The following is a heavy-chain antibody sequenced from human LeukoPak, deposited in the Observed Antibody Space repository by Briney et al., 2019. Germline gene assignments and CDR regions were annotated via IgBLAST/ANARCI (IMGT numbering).Heavy chain of an antibody. CDR3: AKGGSGYYYSHFDY. J-gene: IGHJ4*02. V-gene: IGHV3-23*01. D-gene: IGHD5-12*01. CDR2: ISGSGATT. CDR1: GFTFSTYA. Sequence: GGSLRLSCSASGFTFSTYAMRWARRAPGKGLEWVSPISGSGATTYYADSVKGRFTISRDNSKNTLYLQMNGLRAEDTAVYYCAKGGSGYYYSHFDYWGQGTLVTVSS.